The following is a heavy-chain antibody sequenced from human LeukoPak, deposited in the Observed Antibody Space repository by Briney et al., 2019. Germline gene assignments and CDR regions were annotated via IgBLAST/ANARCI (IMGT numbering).Heavy chain of an antibody. Sequence: GSLRLSCAASGFTVSSNYMSWVRQAPGKGLEWIGYIDYSGSTNYNPSLKSPVTISVDTSKNQFSLKLSSVTAADTAVYYCARVRDRSGYFYDFDYWGQGTLVTVSS. CDR1: GFTVSSNY. CDR2: IDYSGST. J-gene: IGHJ4*02. D-gene: IGHD3-22*01. CDR3: ARVRDRSGYFYDFDY. V-gene: IGHV4-59*02.